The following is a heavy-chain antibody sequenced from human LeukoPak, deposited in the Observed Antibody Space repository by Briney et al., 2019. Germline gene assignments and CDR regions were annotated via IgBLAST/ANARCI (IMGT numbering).Heavy chain of an antibody. CDR1: GGSISSGGYY. CDR3: ARDGSITMVRGATRHGMDV. CDR2: MYYSGST. D-gene: IGHD3-10*01. V-gene: IGHV4-31*03. Sequence: SQTLSLTCTVSGGSISSGGYYWSWIRQHPGKGLEWIGYMYYSGSTYYNPSLKSRVTISVDTSKNQFSLKLSSVTAADTAVYYCARDGSITMVRGATRHGMDVWGKGTTVTVSS. J-gene: IGHJ6*04.